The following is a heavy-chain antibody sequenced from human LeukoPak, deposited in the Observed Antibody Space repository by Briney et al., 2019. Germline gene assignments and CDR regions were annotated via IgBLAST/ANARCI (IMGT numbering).Heavy chain of an antibody. CDR1: SGSFSDYF. CDR3: ARFSRITWGDWGDAFGI. D-gene: IGHD2-21*02. J-gene: IGHJ3*02. Sequence: SETLSLTCSVYSGSFSDYFWSWIRQSPGKGLEWIGEIDDGGNTNYNPSLMSRVIVSMEKSKKQFSLVMRSVAAADTAVYYCARFSRITWGDWGDAFGIWGQGTTVIVSS. CDR2: IDDGGNT. V-gene: IGHV4-34*01.